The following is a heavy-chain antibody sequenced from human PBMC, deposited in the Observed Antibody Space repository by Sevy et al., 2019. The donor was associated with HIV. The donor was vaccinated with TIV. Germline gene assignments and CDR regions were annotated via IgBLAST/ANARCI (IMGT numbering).Heavy chain of an antibody. D-gene: IGHD6-19*01. CDR2: ISSSSSYI. Sequence: GSLRLSCAASGFTFSSYSMNWVRQAPGKGLEWVSSISSSSSYIYYADSVKGRFTISRDNAKNSLYLQMNSLRAEDTAVYYCARDFGIAVAGNCLVCYYYGMDVWGQGTTVTVSS. CDR1: GFTFSSYS. J-gene: IGHJ6*02. CDR3: ARDFGIAVAGNCLVCYYYGMDV. V-gene: IGHV3-21*01.